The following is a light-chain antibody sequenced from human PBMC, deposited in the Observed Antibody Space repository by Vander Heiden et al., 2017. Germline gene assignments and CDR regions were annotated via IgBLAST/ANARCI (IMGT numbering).Light chain of an antibody. Sequence: SYELTQPPSVSVSPGQTASITCSGDKLGDKYACWYPQKPGQSPVLVIYQDSKRPAGIPERFSGSNSGNTATLTISGTQAMDEADYYCQAWDSSFWVFGGGTKLTVL. J-gene: IGLJ3*02. CDR2: QDS. CDR1: KLGDKY. V-gene: IGLV3-1*01. CDR3: QAWDSSFWV.